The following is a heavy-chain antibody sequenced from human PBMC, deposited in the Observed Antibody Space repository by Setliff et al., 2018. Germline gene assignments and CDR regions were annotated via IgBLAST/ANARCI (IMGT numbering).Heavy chain of an antibody. D-gene: IGHD2-15*01. V-gene: IGHV4-4*02. Sequence: SETLSLTCTVSGESIRSNNWWNWVRQPPGKGLEWIGDIYQSGTTNYNASLKSRLIITRDTSKNQISLKLTSVTAADTAVYYCGRGFSRIEGWGNWFDPWGQGSLVTVSS. J-gene: IGHJ5*02. CDR1: GESIRSNNW. CDR3: GRGFSRIEGWGNWFDP. CDR2: IYQSGTT.